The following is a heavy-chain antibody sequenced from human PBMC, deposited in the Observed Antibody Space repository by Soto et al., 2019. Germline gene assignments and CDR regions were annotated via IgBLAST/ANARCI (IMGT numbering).Heavy chain of an antibody. CDR1: GGTFSIYA. CDR3: ARYGPLHKQLFQGYYYYGMDV. CDR2: IIPIFGTA. Sequence: SSVKVSCKASGGTFSIYAIGWVRQAPGQGLEWMGGIIPIFGTANYAQKFQGRVTITADESTSTAYMELSSLRSEDTAVYYCARYGPLHKQLFQGYYYYGMDVWGQGTTVTVSS. J-gene: IGHJ6*02. V-gene: IGHV1-69*13. D-gene: IGHD6-6*01.